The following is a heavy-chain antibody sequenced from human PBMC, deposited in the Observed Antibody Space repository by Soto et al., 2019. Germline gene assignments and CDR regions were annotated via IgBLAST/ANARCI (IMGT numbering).Heavy chain of an antibody. CDR2: IYSGGST. CDR3: ARGSHGDYKTVFDY. V-gene: IGHV3-53*02. J-gene: IGHJ4*02. D-gene: IGHD4-17*01. Sequence: EVQLVETGGGLIQPGGSLRLSCAASGFTVSSNYMSWVRQAPGKGLEWVSVIYSGGSTYYADSVKGRFTISRDNSKNTLYLQMNSLRAEDTAVYYCARGSHGDYKTVFDYWGQGTLVTVSS. CDR1: GFTVSSNY.